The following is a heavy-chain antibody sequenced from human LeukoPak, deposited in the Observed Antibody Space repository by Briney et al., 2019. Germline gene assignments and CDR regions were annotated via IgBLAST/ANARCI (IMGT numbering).Heavy chain of an antibody. V-gene: IGHV4-59*01. J-gene: IGHJ3*02. Sequence: SETLSLTCTVSGGSINSYYWSWIRQPPGKGLGWIGYIYYSGSTNYNPSLKSRVTISVDTSKNQFSLKLSSVAAADTAVYYCARDSPGSMGDALDIWGQGTVVTVSS. CDR3: ARDSPGSMGDALDI. D-gene: IGHD1-26*01. CDR1: GGSINSYY. CDR2: IYYSGST.